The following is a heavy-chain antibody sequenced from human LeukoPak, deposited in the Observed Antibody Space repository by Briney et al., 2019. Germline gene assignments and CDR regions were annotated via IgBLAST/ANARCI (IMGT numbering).Heavy chain of an antibody. CDR1: GFTFSGYW. D-gene: IGHD6-19*01. CDR2: INSDGSST. Sequence: GGSLRLSCAASGFTFSGYWMHWVRQAPGKGLVWVSGINSDGSSTSYADSVKGRFTISRGNAKNTLDLQMNSPRAEDTAVYYCVTAVTGTPYWGQGTLVTVSS. J-gene: IGHJ4*02. V-gene: IGHV3-74*01. CDR3: VTAVTGTPY.